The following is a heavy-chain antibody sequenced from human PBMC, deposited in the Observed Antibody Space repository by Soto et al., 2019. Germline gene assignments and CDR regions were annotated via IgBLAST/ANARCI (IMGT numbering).Heavy chain of an antibody. CDR2: IIPIFGTA. V-gene: IGHV1-69*13. Sequence: ASVKVSCKASGGTFSSYAISWVRQAPGQGLEWMGGIIPIFGTANYAQKFQGRVTITADESTSTAYMELSSLRSEDTAVYYCARFGSGVATDYYYYGMDVWGQGTTVTVSS. D-gene: IGHD5-12*01. CDR3: ARFGSGVATDYYYYGMDV. J-gene: IGHJ6*02. CDR1: GGTFSSYA.